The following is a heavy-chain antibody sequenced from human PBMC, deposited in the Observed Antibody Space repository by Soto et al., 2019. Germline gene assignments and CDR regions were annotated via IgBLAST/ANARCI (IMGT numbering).Heavy chain of an antibody. CDR2: IYHSGST. V-gene: IGHV4-59*12. J-gene: IGHJ4*02. D-gene: IGHD3-10*01. CDR1: GGSISSYY. CDR3: ARGGLIRGVLYY. Sequence: SETLSLTCTVSGGSISSYYWSWIRQPPGKGLEWIGDIYHSGSTNYNPSLKSRVTISVDTSKKQFSLELRFVTAADTAVYYCARGGLIRGVLYYWGQGTLVTVSS.